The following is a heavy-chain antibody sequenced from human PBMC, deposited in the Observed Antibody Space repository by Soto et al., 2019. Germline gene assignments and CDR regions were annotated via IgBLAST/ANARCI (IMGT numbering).Heavy chain of an antibody. CDR3: ARGLRDIVVVVAATSYYYYYMDV. Sequence: SETLSLTCAVYGGSFSGYYWSWIRQPPGKGLEWIGEINHSGSTNYNPSLKSRVTISVDTSKNQFSLKLSSVTAADTAVYYCARGLRDIVVVVAATSYYYYYMDVWGKGTTVNVSS. CDR2: INHSGST. D-gene: IGHD2-15*01. V-gene: IGHV4-34*01. J-gene: IGHJ6*03. CDR1: GGSFSGYY.